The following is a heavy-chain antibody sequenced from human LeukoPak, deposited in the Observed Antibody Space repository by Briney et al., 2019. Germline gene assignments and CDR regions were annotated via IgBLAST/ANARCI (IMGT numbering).Heavy chain of an antibody. CDR1: GYTFTSYD. Sequence: ASVKVSCKASGYTFTSYDINWVRQATGQGLEWMGWMDPNSGNTGYAQKFQGRVTMTRNTSISTAYMELSSLRSEDTAVYYCARGEYCSSTSCYATSWHRIYGMDAWGQGTTVTVSS. V-gene: IGHV1-8*01. D-gene: IGHD2-2*01. J-gene: IGHJ6*02. CDR3: ARGEYCSSTSCYATSWHRIYGMDA. CDR2: MDPNSGNT.